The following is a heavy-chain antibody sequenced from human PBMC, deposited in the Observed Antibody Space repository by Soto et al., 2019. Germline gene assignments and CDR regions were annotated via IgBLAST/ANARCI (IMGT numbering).Heavy chain of an antibody. J-gene: IGHJ4*02. Sequence: PSETLSLTCTVSGGSISSSSYYWGWIRQPPGKGLEWIGSIYYSGTTYYNPSLKSRVTISVDTSKNQFSLKLSSVTAADTAVYYCARHNEWELLRPFDYWGQGTLVTVSS. D-gene: IGHD3-10*01. V-gene: IGHV4-39*01. CDR2: IYYSGTT. CDR1: GGSISSSSYY. CDR3: ARHNEWELLRPFDY.